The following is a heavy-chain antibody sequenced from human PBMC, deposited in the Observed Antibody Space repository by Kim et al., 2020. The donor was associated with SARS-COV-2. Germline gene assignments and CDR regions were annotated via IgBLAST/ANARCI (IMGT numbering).Heavy chain of an antibody. CDR1: GGSISSSSYY. V-gene: IGHV4-39*01. CDR3: AGEDSHRSYYYYYGMDV. J-gene: IGHJ6*02. Sequence: SETLSLTCTVSGGSISSSSYYWGWIRQPPGKGLEWIGSIYYSGSTYYNPSLKSRVTISVDTSKNQFSLKLSSVTAADTAVYYCAGEDSHRSYYYYYGMDVWGQGTTVTVSS. D-gene: IGHD4-4*01. CDR2: IYYSGST.